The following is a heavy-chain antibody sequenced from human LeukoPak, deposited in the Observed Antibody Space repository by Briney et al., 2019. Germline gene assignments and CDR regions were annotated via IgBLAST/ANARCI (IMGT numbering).Heavy chain of an antibody. D-gene: IGHD3-22*01. V-gene: IGHV3-74*01. CDR2: INSDGSST. CDR3: ARGTGSSDYYGG. Sequence: GGSLRLSCAASGFTFSSYWMHWVRQAPGKGLVWVSRINSDGSSTSYADSVKGRFTISRDNTKNTLYLQMNSLRAEDTAVYYCARGTGSSDYYGGWGQGTLVTVSS. CDR1: GFTFSSYW. J-gene: IGHJ4*02.